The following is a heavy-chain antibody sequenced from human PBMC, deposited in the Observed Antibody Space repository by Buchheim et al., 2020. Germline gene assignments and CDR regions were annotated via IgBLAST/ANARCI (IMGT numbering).Heavy chain of an antibody. CDR2: ITANGVST. Sequence: EVQLLESGGGLVQPGGSLRLSCAASGFIFTSYAMSWVRQAPGKGLEWVTSITANGVSTYYADSVQGRFTISRANSKSTPYLQMNSLRAEDTAVYYCAKVQSGWRDALDIWGQGA. D-gene: IGHD6-19*01. CDR1: GFIFTSYA. CDR3: AKVQSGWRDALDI. V-gene: IGHV3-23*01. J-gene: IGHJ3*02.